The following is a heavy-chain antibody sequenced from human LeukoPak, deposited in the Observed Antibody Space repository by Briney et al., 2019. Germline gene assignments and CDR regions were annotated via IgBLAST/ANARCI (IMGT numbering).Heavy chain of an antibody. J-gene: IGHJ4*02. V-gene: IGHV1-69*04. D-gene: IGHD3-22*01. CDR2: IIPILGIA. CDR1: GGTFSSYA. Sequence: GASVKVSCKASGGTFSSYAISWVRQAPGQGLEWMGRIIPILGIANYAKKFQGRVTITADKSTSTAYMELSSLRSEDTAVYYCARDPALGYYDSSGYYLYFDYWGQGTLVTVSS. CDR3: ARDPALGYYDSSGYYLYFDY.